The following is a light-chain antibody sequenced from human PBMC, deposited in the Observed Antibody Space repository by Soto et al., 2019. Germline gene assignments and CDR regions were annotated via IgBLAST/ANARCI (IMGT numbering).Light chain of an antibody. J-gene: IGLJ2*01. CDR2: EVS. CDR1: SSDVGGYKY. V-gene: IGLV2-14*01. Sequence: QSALTQPAAVSGSPGQSITISCTGTSSDVGGYKYVSWYQQHPDNAPKLIIFEVSNRPSGISSSFSGSKSGNTASLTISGLQAEDEADYYCASYTSSSTSVIFGRGTKVTVL. CDR3: ASYTSSSTSVI.